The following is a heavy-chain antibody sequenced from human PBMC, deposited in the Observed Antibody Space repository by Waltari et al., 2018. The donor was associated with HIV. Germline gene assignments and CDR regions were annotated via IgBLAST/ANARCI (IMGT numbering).Heavy chain of an antibody. D-gene: IGHD2-15*01. CDR1: GFTFSSYA. CDR2: ISGSGGST. V-gene: IGHV3-23*01. J-gene: IGHJ5*02. CDR3: AKERGGYCSGGSCYWGWFDP. Sequence: EVQLLESGGGLVQPGGSLRLSCAASGFTFSSYAMSWVRQAPGKGQEWVSAISGSGGSTYYADSVKGRFTISRDNSKNTLYLQMNSLRAEDTAVYYCAKERGGYCSGGSCYWGWFDPWGQGTLVTVSS.